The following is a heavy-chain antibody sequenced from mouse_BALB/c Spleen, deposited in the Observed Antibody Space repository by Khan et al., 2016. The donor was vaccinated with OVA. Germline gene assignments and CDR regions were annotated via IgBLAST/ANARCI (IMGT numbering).Heavy chain of an antibody. CDR2: INPNTDYT. CDR1: GFTFTSYW. V-gene: IGHV1-7*01. Sequence: QIQLVQSGAELAKPGASVKMSCKASGFTFTSYWMHWLKQRPGQGLEWIGYINPNTDYTEYNQKFKDKATLTADKSSSTAYMQLTSLTSEDSAVYYCVNQGSRSAWFTYWGRGTLVTVSA. CDR3: VNQGSRSAWFTY. J-gene: IGHJ3*01. D-gene: IGHD1-1*01.